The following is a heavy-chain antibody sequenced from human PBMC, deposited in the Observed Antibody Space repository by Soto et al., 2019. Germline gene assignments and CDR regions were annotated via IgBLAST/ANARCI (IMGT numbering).Heavy chain of an antibody. D-gene: IGHD6-13*01. CDR1: GGSFSGYY. CDR2: ITHSGST. V-gene: IGHV4-34*01. CDR3: ARGLRSWTYYFDY. Sequence: QVQLQQWGAGLLKPSETLSLTCAVYGGSFSGYYWSWIRQPPGKGLEWIGEITHSGSTNNNPSLKRRVTISVDTSKTQFSLKLSSVTAADTAVYYCARGLRSWTYYFDYWGQGILVTVSS. J-gene: IGHJ4*02.